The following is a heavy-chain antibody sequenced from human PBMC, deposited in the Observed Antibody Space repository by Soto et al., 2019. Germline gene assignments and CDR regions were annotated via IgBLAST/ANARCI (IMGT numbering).Heavy chain of an antibody. CDR1: GGTLSSYA. CDR3: AREPSSGYHQWFDP. J-gene: IGHJ5*02. V-gene: IGHV1-69*13. CDR2: IIPIFGTA. Sequence: GASVKGSCKASGGTLSSYAISWVRQAPGQGLEWMGGIIPIFGTANYAQKFQGRVTITADESTSTAYMELSSLRSEDTAVYYCAREPSSGYHQWFDPWGQRTLVTVSS. D-gene: IGHD3-22*01.